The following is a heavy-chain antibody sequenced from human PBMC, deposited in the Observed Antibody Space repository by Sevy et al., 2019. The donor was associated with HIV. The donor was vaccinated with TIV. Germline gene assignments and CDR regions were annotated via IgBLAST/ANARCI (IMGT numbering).Heavy chain of an antibody. J-gene: IGHJ6*02. CDR1: GFSFSHYW. CDR3: VRDGSCILYGCYDYSGMDV. Sequence: GGSLRLSCVASGFSFSHYWMSWVRQAPGKGLEWVANTNQDGSNKNYVDSVEGRFTISRDNGKNLLYLQMTSLRAEDTAFYYCVRDGSCILYGCYDYSGMDVWGQGTTVTVSS. CDR2: TNQDGSNK. V-gene: IGHV3-7*03. D-gene: IGHD2-8*02.